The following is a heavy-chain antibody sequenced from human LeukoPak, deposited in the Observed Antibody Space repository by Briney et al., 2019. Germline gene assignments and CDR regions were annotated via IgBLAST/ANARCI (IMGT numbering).Heavy chain of an antibody. CDR3: ARSINGSSPFDY. CDR1: GVSITSFY. Sequence: SETLSLTCTVSGVSITSFYWGWIRQPPGKGLEWIGSCSYVGSTYYSSSLKGRLAISVDTSSNQFSLQLTSVIAADTAVYYCARSINGSSPFDYWGQGALVTVSS. D-gene: IGHD6-6*01. CDR2: CSYVGST. V-gene: IGHV4-39*01. J-gene: IGHJ4*02.